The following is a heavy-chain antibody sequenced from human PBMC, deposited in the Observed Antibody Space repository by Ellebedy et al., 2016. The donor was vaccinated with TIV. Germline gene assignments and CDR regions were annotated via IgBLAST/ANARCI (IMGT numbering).Heavy chain of an antibody. CDR1: GFTFSSYA. V-gene: IGHV3-23*01. D-gene: IGHD6-19*01. J-gene: IGHJ4*02. CDR3: AREELIAVAGYWGPLIDY. Sequence: GESLKISXAASGFTFSSYAMSWVRQAPGKGLEWVSAISGSGGSTYYADSVKGRFTISRDNSKNTLYLQMNSLRAEDTAVYYCAREELIAVAGYWGPLIDYWGQGTLVTVSS. CDR2: ISGSGGST.